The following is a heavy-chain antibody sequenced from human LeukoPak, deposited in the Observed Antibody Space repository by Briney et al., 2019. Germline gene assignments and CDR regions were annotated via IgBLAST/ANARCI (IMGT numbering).Heavy chain of an antibody. Sequence: KPSATLSLTCAFSGGPISSYYWSLIRQPAGKGLEWIGPIYTTRSTNYNPSLKSRVTMSVDTSKNQFSLKLSSVTAADTAVYYCARDGVLLWFGEGYYYGMDVWGQGTTVTVSS. V-gene: IGHV4-4*07. CDR1: GGPISSYY. J-gene: IGHJ6*02. D-gene: IGHD3-10*01. CDR2: IYTTRST. CDR3: ARDGVLLWFGEGYYYGMDV.